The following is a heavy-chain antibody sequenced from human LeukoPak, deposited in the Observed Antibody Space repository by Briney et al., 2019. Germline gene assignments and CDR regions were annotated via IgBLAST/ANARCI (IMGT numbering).Heavy chain of an antibody. D-gene: IGHD3/OR15-3a*01. CDR1: GYTFTGYY. CDR3: AGGKDYNWFDP. V-gene: IGHV1-2*02. Sequence: ASVKVSCKASGYTFTGYYIHWIRQAPGQVLEWMGWINPNSGGTNYAQKFQGRVTMTSDTSISTAYMELSRLRSDDTAVYYCAGGKDYNWFDPWGQGTLVTVSS. J-gene: IGHJ5*02. CDR2: INPNSGGT.